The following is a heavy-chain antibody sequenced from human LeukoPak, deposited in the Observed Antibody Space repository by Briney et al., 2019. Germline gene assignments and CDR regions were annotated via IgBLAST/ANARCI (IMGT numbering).Heavy chain of an antibody. CDR2: IYYSGST. CDR1: GGSISSSSYY. Sequence: SETLSLTCTVSGGSISSSSYYWGWIRQPPGKGLEWIGSIYYSGSTYYNPSLKSRVTISVDTSKNQFSLKLSSVTAADTAVYYCARDRGYCSSTSCYLGYYMDVWGKGTTVTISS. J-gene: IGHJ6*03. V-gene: IGHV4-39*02. D-gene: IGHD2-2*01. CDR3: ARDRGYCSSTSCYLGYYMDV.